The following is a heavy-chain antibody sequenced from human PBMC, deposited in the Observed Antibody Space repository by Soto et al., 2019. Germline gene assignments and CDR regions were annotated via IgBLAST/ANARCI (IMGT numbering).Heavy chain of an antibody. CDR1: GGSISGGYS. CDR2: IYHTGSS. V-gene: IGHV4-30-2*01. D-gene: IGHD4-17*01. J-gene: IGHJ3*02. Sequence: QVQLQESGSGLVRPSQTLSLTCTVSGGSISGGYSWGWIRQPPGKGLEWIGYIYHTGSSHYSPSLKNRVTMSVDKSKNHFSLRLTSVTAADTAVYFCAKEGDYSAFDIWGQGTIVIVSS. CDR3: AKEGDYSAFDI.